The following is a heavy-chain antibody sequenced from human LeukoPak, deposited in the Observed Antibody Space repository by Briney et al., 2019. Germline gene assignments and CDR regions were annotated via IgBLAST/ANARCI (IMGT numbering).Heavy chain of an antibody. CDR2: ISDSGDYT. J-gene: IGHJ4*02. CDR1: GFTFSSYA. CDR3: AKDTSIGKYCTNGVCSPFDY. D-gene: IGHD2-8*01. Sequence: PGGSLTLSCAGSGFTFSSYAMSWVRQAPGQGLEWVSVISDSGDYTSSADSVRGRLTISRDNSRNTLYLQMISLRPEDTAVYYCAKDTSIGKYCTNGVCSPFDYWGQGTLVTVSS. V-gene: IGHV3-23*01.